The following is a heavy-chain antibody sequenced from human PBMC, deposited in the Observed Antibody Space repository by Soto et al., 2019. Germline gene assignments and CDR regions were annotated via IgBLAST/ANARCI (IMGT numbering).Heavy chain of an antibody. CDR3: ARGVSYGFHLYYYYGMDV. CDR1: GGSFSGYY. V-gene: IGHV4-34*01. CDR2: INHSGST. Sequence: SETLSLTCAVYGGSFSGYYWSWIRQPPGKGLEWIGEINHSGSTNYNPSLKSRVTISVDTSKNQFSLKLSSVTAAATAVYYCARGVSYGFHLYYYYGMDVWGQGTTVTVSS. J-gene: IGHJ6*02. D-gene: IGHD5-18*01.